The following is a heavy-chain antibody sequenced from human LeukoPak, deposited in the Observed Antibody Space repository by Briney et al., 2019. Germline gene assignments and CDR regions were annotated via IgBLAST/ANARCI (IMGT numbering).Heavy chain of an antibody. CDR3: AKNPSTSDYGDYENPDY. V-gene: IGHV3-30*02. Sequence: GGSLRLSCAASGFTFSSYGMHWVCQAPGKGLEWVAFIRYDGSNKYYADSVKGRFTISRDNSKNTLYLQMNSLRAEDTAVYYCAKNPSTSDYGDYENPDYWGQGTLVSVSS. J-gene: IGHJ4*02. D-gene: IGHD4-17*01. CDR1: GFTFSSYG. CDR2: IRYDGSNK.